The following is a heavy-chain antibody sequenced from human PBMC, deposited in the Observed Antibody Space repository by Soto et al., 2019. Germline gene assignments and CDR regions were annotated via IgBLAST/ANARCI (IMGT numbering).Heavy chain of an antibody. Sequence: SETLSLTCTVSGGSISSYYWSWIRQPPGKGLEWIGYVYYSGSTNYNPSLKSRVTISVDTSKNQVSVELTSVTAADTAVYYCARDMVATIWGQGTMVTVSS. J-gene: IGHJ3*02. D-gene: IGHD5-12*01. CDR1: GGSISSYY. V-gene: IGHV4-59*01. CDR3: ARDMVATI. CDR2: VYYSGST.